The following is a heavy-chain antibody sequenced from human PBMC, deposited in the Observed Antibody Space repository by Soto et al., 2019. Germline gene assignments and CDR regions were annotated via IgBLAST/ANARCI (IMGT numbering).Heavy chain of an antibody. CDR1: GGTFSSYA. Sequence: GASVKVSCKASGGTFSSYAISWVRQAPGQGLEWMGGIIPIFGTANYAQKFQGRVTITADESTRTAYMELSSLRSEDTAVSYCARETYYYDSSGYYYPLSFDYWGQGTLVTVSS. CDR3: ARETYYYDSSGYYYPLSFDY. V-gene: IGHV1-69*13. D-gene: IGHD3-22*01. J-gene: IGHJ4*02. CDR2: IIPIFGTA.